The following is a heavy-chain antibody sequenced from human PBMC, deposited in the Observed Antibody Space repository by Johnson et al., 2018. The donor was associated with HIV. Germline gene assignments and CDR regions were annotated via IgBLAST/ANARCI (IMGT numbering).Heavy chain of an antibody. D-gene: IGHD6-13*01. Sequence: VQLVESGGGVVRPGGSLRLSCAASGFIFNSYAMNWVRQTPGKGLEWVSGITGSGGRTYYADFVKGRFTISRDNSKNTLYLQMNSLRAEHTAVYYCAKSQQLVNGLFDYWGRGTLVTVSS. V-gene: IGHV3-23*04. J-gene: IGHJ4*02. CDR2: ITGSGGRT. CDR3: AKSQQLVNGLFDY. CDR1: GFIFNSYA.